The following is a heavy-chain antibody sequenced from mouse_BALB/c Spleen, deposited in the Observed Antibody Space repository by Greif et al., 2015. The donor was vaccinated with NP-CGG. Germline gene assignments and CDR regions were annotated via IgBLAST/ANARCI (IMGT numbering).Heavy chain of an antibody. CDR2: ISSGSSTI. CDR1: GFTFSSFG. CDR3: ARLFDY. Sequence: EVKLMESGGGLVQPGGSRKLSCAASGFTFSSFGMHWVRQAPGKGLEWVAYISSGSSTIYYADTVKGRFTISRDNPKNTLFLQMTSLRSEDTAMYYCARLFDYWGQGTTLTVSS. J-gene: IGHJ2*01. V-gene: IGHV5-17*02.